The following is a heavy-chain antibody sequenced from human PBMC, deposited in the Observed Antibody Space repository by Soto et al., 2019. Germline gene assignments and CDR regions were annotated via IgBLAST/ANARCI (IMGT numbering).Heavy chain of an antibody. J-gene: IGHJ3*01. V-gene: IGHV3-48*03. CDR1: GFTFSSYE. D-gene: IGHD5-12*01. CDR3: TKEKSVINSGYDAFDV. Sequence: EVQLVESGGGSVQPGGSLRLSCAASGFTFSSYEMDWVRQAPGKGLEWVAYISASGGKIYYADSVKGRFIISRDNAENSLFLQMNSRRAEDTAVYYCTKEKSVINSGYDAFDVWGQGTMVTVS. CDR2: ISASGGKI.